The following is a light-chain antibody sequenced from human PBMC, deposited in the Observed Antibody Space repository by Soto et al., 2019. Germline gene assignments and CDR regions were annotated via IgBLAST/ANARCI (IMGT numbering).Light chain of an antibody. CDR3: QQRSNWPPYT. V-gene: IGKV3-11*01. Sequence: EIVLTQSPATLSLSPGERATLSCRASQSVSSYFDWYHQKPGQAPRLLIYDASNRATGIPARFSGSGSGTDFTLTISSLEPEDFAVYYCQQRSNWPPYTFGQGTQLEIK. CDR1: QSVSSY. CDR2: DAS. J-gene: IGKJ2*01.